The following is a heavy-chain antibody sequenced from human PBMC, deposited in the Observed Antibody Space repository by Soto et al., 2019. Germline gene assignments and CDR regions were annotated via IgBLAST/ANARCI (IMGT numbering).Heavy chain of an antibody. D-gene: IGHD3-10*01. V-gene: IGHV3-23*01. CDR2: ISGGGDTT. J-gene: IGHJ4*02. Sequence: EVQLLESGGGLVQPWGSLRLSFAASGFTFNNYSMTWVRQAPGKGLEWVSAISGGGDTTSYADPVKGRFTVSRDGSKNTLYLQMSSLRAEDTALYYCAKGRGGSGSLTPRVDFWGQGTLVTVSS. CDR3: AKGRGGSGSLTPRVDF. CDR1: GFTFNNYS.